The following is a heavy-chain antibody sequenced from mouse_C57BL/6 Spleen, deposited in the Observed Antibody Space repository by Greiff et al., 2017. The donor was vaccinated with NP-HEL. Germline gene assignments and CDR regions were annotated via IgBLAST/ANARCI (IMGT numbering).Heavy chain of an antibody. CDR1: GYTFTDYE. V-gene: IGHV1-15*01. D-gene: IGHD1-1*02. Sequence: VQLQESGAELVRPGASVTLSCEASGYTFTDYEMPWVRQTPVHGLEWIGAIDPDTGGTSYHQNIKGQAILTADKSSSTSYMELRGLTAEDSADYYCTRANYGYDVDYWGQGTSVTVSS. CDR3: TRANYGYDVDY. CDR2: IDPDTGGT. J-gene: IGHJ4*01.